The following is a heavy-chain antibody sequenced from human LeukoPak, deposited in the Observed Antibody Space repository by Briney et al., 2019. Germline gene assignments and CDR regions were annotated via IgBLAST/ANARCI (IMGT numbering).Heavy chain of an antibody. V-gene: IGHV4-34*01. CDR3: AREAFDI. Sequence: SETLSLTCAVYGGSFSGYYWSWIRQPPGKGLGWIGEINHSGSTNYNPSLKSRVTISVDTSKNQFSLKLSSVTAADTAVYYCAREAFDIWGQGTMVTVSS. CDR1: GGSFSGYY. J-gene: IGHJ3*02. CDR2: INHSGST.